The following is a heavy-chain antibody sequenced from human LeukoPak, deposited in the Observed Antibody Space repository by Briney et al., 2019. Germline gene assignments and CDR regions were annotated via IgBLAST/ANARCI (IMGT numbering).Heavy chain of an antibody. CDR1: GFTFNRAW. D-gene: IGHD3-3*01. Sequence: GGSRRLSCETSGFTFNRAWMSWVCQSPGKGLEWVGRTISETDGGTTDYAAPVKGRFFISRDDSQQTLYLQMNNLKTEDTAVYYCVAENGVRFLEVDYWGLGTLVTVSS. CDR3: VAENGVRFLEVDY. V-gene: IGHV3-15*01. CDR2: TISETDGGTT. J-gene: IGHJ4*02.